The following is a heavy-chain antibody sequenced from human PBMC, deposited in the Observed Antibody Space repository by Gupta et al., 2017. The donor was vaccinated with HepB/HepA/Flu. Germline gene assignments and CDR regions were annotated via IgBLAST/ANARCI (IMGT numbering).Heavy chain of an antibody. V-gene: IGHV3-23*01. CDR1: GFTFARQA. J-gene: IGHJ4*02. Sequence: EVQLLESGGGLVQPGGSLRLSCAASGFTFARQAMRWVRQAPGQGLEWVSSISISGDKTYYADSVKGRFTISRDNSKNTLFLQMNSLRAEDTALYYCAKDLTGTYSDYFDYWGQGTQVTVSS. D-gene: IGHD1-26*01. CDR3: AKDLTGTYSDYFDY. CDR2: ISISGDKT.